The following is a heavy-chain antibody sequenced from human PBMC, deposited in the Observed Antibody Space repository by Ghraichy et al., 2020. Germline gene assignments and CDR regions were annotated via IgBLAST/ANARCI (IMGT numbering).Heavy chain of an antibody. V-gene: IGHV3-23*01. J-gene: IGHJ4*02. CDR3: ATLYSSSWPDYFDY. CDR2: ISGRGGST. D-gene: IGHD6-13*01. CDR1: GFSFSSYG. Sequence: GGSLRLSCAASGFSFSSYGMSWVRQAPGKGLEWVSVISGRGGSTYYTDSVKGRFTISRDNSENTLYLQMNSLRAEDTAVYYCATLYSSSWPDYFDYWGQGTLVTVSS.